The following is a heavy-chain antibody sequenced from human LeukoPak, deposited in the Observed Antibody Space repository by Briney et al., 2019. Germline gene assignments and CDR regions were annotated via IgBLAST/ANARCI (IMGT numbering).Heavy chain of an antibody. CDR2: MNPHSGNT. CDR1: GYTFTFYD. Sequence: ASVKVSCKASGYTFTFYDIQWVRQAAGQGLEWMGWMNPHSGNTGYAQKFLGRITLTRDTSTSMAYMELTSLKSEDTAVYYCARGRRDVFDIWGQGTTVTVS. J-gene: IGHJ3*02. CDR3: ARGRRDVFDI. V-gene: IGHV1-8*03.